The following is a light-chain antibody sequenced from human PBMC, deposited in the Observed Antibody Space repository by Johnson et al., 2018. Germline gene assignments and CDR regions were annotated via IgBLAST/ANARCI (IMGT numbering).Light chain of an antibody. CDR3: GTWDSRLSAGNV. CDR2: ENN. J-gene: IGLJ1*01. Sequence: QSVLTQPPSVSAAPGQKVTISCSGSSSNIGNNYVSWYQQLPGTAPKLLIYENNKRPSGIPDRFSGSKYGTSATLCITGLQTVDEADYYCGTWDSRLSAGNVFGTGTKVTVL. CDR1: SSNIGNNY. V-gene: IGLV1-51*02.